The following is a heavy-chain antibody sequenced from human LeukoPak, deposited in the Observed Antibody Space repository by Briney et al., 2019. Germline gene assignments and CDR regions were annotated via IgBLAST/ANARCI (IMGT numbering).Heavy chain of an antibody. V-gene: IGHV3-9*01. CDR1: GFTFDDYA. J-gene: IGHJ4*02. CDR2: ISWDSGSI. Sequence: GGSVRLSCAAYGFTFDDYAMHWVRQARGKGLAGLSGISWDSGSIGYGDSLKGRFTMSRDTAKSSLYLKMNSLRAEDTALYYCAKDIGRVYSSSSIGTWGQGTLVTVSS. D-gene: IGHD6-13*01. CDR3: AKDIGRVYSSSSIGT.